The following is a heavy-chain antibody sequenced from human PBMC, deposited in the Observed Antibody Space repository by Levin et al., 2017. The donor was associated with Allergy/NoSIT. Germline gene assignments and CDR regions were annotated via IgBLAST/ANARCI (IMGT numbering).Heavy chain of an antibody. J-gene: IGHJ6*02. V-gene: IGHV1-8*01. Sequence: TGESLKISCKASGYTFTSYDINWVRQATGQGLEWMGWMNPNSGNTGYAQKFQGRVTMTRNTSISTAYMELSSLRSEDTAVYYCARVAGYGSGSYYYYYYGMDVWGQGTTVTVSS. CDR2: MNPNSGNT. CDR3: ARVAGYGSGSYYYYYYGMDV. CDR1: GYTFTSYD. D-gene: IGHD3-10*01.